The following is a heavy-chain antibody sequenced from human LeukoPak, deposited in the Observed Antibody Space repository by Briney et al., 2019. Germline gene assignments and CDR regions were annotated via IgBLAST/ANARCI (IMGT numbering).Heavy chain of an antibody. J-gene: IGHJ4*02. CDR2: ISTSSSYI. CDR3: ARSLVRSDGMFDS. D-gene: IGHD1-26*01. Sequence: GGSLRLSCVASGFTFTSYTMNWVRQAPGKGLEWVSSISTSSSYIFYADSVKGRFTISRDNAKTSLLLQMNSLRAEDAAVYYCARSLVRSDGMFDSWGQGTLVTVSS. V-gene: IGHV3-21*01. CDR1: GFTFTSYT.